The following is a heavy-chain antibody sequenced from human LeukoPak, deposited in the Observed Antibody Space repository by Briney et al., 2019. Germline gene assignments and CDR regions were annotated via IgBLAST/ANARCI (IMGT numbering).Heavy chain of an antibody. Sequence: PGGSLRLSCAASGFTFSSYNMNWVRQAPGQGLEWVSSISSSSGYIYYADSVKGRFAISRDNAKNSLYLQMNSLRVEDTAVYYCARLGVVRVKELTSYYYMDVWGKGTTVTVSS. CDR1: GFTFSSYN. D-gene: IGHD1-26*01. V-gene: IGHV3-21*01. CDR2: ISSSSGYI. J-gene: IGHJ6*03. CDR3: ARLGVVRVKELTSYYYMDV.